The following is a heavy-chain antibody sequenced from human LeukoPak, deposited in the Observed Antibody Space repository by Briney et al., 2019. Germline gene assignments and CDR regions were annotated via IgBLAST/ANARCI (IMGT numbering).Heavy chain of an antibody. CDR2: MNPNSGNT. Sequence: EASVKVSCKASGYTFTSYDINWVRQATGQGLEWMGWMNPNSGNTSYAQKFQGRVAMTRNTSISTAYMELSSLRPEDTAVYYCARLFAGTDYDYWGQGTLVSVCS. V-gene: IGHV1-8*01. D-gene: IGHD5-12*01. J-gene: IGHJ4*02. CDR3: ARLFAGTDYDY. CDR1: GYTFTSYD.